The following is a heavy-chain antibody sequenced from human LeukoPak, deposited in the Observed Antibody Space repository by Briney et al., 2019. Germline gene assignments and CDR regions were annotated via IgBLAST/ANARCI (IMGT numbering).Heavy chain of an antibody. Sequence: PGGSLRLSCAASGFTFSSYSMNWVRQAPGKGLEWVSYISSSSSTIYYADSVKGRFTISRDDAKNSLYLQMNSLRAEDTAVYYCARDQGTLTTGYLDYWGQGTLVTVSS. D-gene: IGHD4-11*01. CDR1: GFTFSSYS. CDR3: ARDQGTLTTGYLDY. V-gene: IGHV3-48*01. CDR2: ISSSSSTI. J-gene: IGHJ4*02.